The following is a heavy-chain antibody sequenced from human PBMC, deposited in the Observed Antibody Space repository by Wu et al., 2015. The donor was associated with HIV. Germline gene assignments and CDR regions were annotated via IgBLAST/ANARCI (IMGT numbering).Heavy chain of an antibody. D-gene: IGHD6-19*01. CDR3: ARQRAYTSGWYIYDY. J-gene: IGHJ4*02. CDR2: MNPNSGNT. V-gene: IGHV1-8*01. Sequence: QVQLEQSGAEVKKPGASVKVSCKASGYTFASYDFKWVRQATGQGLEWMGWMNPNSGNTGYAQKFQGRITMTRNTSIRTAYMELSSLRSEDTAIYYCARQRAYTSGWYIYDYWGQGTLVTVSS. CDR1: GYTFASYD.